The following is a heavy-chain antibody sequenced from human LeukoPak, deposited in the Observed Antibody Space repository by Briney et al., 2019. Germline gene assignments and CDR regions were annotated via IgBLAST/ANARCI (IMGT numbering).Heavy chain of an antibody. CDR2: IIPIFGTA. J-gene: IGHJ6*03. V-gene: IGHV1-69*06. CDR1: GGTFSSYA. CDR3: ARDPPVAFRGYYYYYMDV. D-gene: IGHD3-10*01. Sequence: ASVKVSCKASGGTFSSYAISWVRQAPGQGLEWMGGIIPIFGTANYAQKFQGRVTITADKPTSTAYMELSSLRSEDTAVYYCARDPPVAFRGYYYYYMDVWGKGTTVTVSS.